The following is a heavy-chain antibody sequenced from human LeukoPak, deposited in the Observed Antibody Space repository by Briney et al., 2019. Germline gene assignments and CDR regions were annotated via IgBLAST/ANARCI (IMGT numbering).Heavy chain of an antibody. CDR2: IKKDGSEK. Sequence: GGSLRLSCAASGFTFSSYWMSWVREAPGKGLEWVANIKKDGSEKYYVDSVKGRFTISRDNSKNTLYLQMNSLRAEDTAVYYCAKDRSGSLLERFDPWGQGTLVTVSS. J-gene: IGHJ5*02. CDR3: AKDRSGSLLERFDP. CDR1: GFTFSSYW. D-gene: IGHD1-26*01. V-gene: IGHV3-7*03.